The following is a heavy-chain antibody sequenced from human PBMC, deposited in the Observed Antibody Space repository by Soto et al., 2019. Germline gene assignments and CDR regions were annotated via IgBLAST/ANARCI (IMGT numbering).Heavy chain of an antibody. J-gene: IGHJ4*02. Sequence: QVQLVQSGAEEKKPGASVKVSCKASGYTFTDYAIQWVRQAPGQRLEWLGWINAGSGNTKYSQHFQGRVTITRDTSANTAYMELSSLRSEDTAVYYCARDYYYDNSVNLDYWGQGTLVTVSS. D-gene: IGHD3-22*01. V-gene: IGHV1-3*05. CDR3: ARDYYYDNSVNLDY. CDR2: INAGSGNT. CDR1: GYTFTDYA.